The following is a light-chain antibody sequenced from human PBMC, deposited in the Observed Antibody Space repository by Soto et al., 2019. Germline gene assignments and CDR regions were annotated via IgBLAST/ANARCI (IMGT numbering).Light chain of an antibody. Sequence: QPVLTQSPSASASLGASVKLTCTLSSGHSSYAIAWHQQQPEKGPRYLMKLNSDGSHSKGDGIPDRFSGSSSGAERYLPISGLQSEDEADYYCQTWGSGIHYVFGTGTKVTVL. V-gene: IGLV4-69*01. CDR3: QTWGSGIHYV. J-gene: IGLJ1*01. CDR2: LNSDGSH. CDR1: SGHSSYA.